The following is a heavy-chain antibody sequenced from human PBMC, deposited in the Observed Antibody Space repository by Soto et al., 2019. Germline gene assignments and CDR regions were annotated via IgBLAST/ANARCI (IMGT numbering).Heavy chain of an antibody. J-gene: IGHJ6*02. CDR2: IGTAGDT. Sequence: PGGSLRLSCAASGFTFSSYDMHWVRQATGKGLEWVSAIGTAGDTYYPGSVKGRFTISRENAKNSLYLQMNSLRAEDTAVYYCARDAPLYGMDVWGQGTTVTVSS. CDR3: ARDAPLYGMDV. CDR1: GFTFSSYD. V-gene: IGHV3-13*01.